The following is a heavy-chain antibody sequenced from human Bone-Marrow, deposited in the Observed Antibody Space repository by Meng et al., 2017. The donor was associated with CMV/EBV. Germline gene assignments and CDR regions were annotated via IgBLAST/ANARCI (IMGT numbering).Heavy chain of an antibody. J-gene: IGHJ3*02. CDR1: GGSFSGYY. D-gene: IGHD1/OR15-1a*01. V-gene: IGHV4-59*01. CDR2: VHYSGST. Sequence: SETLSLTCAVYGGSFSGYYWSWIRQPPGKGLEWIGYVHYSGSTIYNPSLKSRVTISLHTSKSQFSLSLSSVTAADTAVYYCARDILEHNAFDMWGQGPMVTV. CDR3: ARDILEHNAFDM.